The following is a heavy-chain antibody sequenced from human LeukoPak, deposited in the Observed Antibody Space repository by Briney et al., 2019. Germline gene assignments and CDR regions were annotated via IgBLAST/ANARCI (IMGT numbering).Heavy chain of an antibody. CDR2: ISWNSGSI. V-gene: IGHV3-9*01. D-gene: IGHD6-13*01. Sequence: GRSLRLSCAASGFTFDDYAMHWVRQAPGKGLEWVSGISWNSGSIGYADSVKGRFTISRDNAKNSLYLQMNSLRGEDTALYYCAKVLTAADYYYYGMDVWGQGTTVTVSS. CDR1: GFTFDDYA. J-gene: IGHJ6*02. CDR3: AKVLTAADYYYYGMDV.